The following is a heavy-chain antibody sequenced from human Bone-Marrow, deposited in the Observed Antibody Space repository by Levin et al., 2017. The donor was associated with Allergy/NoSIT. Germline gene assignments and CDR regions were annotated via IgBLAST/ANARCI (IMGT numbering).Heavy chain of an antibody. CDR2: LKSKTDSGTT. Sequence: GESLKISCTVSGFTFSIYSINWVRQAPGKGLEWVGRLKSKTDSGTTDYAAPVKGRFTISRDDSKNTLYLQMNNLKTEDTAVYYCALLEDYYGSGGNWGQGTLVTVSS. V-gene: IGHV3-15*07. CDR1: GFTFSIYS. D-gene: IGHD3-10*01. J-gene: IGHJ4*02. CDR3: ALLEDYYGSGGN.